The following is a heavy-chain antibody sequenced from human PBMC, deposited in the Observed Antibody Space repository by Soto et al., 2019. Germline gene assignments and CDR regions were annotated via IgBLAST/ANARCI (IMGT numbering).Heavy chain of an antibody. D-gene: IGHD3-3*01. CDR1: GGSMSSSTYY. V-gene: IGHV4-39*01. J-gene: IGHJ4*02. CDR3: ARHKMITVVGVAPIRGIFDF. CDR2: MDYSGRT. Sequence: QVPLQESGPGLVKPSETLSLNCTVVGGSMSSSTYYWGWIRQPPGKGLEWIGGMDYSGRTYYNPSLKCRVTISVDTSKNRFSLRLSSVTAADTAVYYCARHKMITVVGVAPIRGIFDFWGQGDLVTVSS.